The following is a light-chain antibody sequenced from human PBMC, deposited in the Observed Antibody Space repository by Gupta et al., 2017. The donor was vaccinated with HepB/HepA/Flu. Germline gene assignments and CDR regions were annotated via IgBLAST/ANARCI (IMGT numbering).Light chain of an antibody. CDR1: QSVYSN. V-gene: IGKV3-15*01. CDR3: QQCNIWPWT. J-gene: IGKJ1*01. Sequence: EIVMTQSPATLSVSPGERATLSCRASQSVYSNLAWHQQKPGQAPRLLIYGASVRATGIPARFSGSGSGTAFTLIISSLQSEDFAVYHCQQCNIWPWTFGQGTKVEVK. CDR2: GAS.